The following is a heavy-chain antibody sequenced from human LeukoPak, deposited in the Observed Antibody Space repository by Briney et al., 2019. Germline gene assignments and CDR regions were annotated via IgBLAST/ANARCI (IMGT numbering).Heavy chain of an antibody. V-gene: IGHV1-18*04. D-gene: IGHD4-17*01. J-gene: IGHJ4*02. CDR2: ISAYNGNT. CDR3: ARLTGDYGSCDY. Sequence: PGASVKVSCKASGYTFTSYYMHWVRQAPGQGLEWMGWISAYNGNTNYAQKLQGRVTMTTDTSTSTAYTELRSLRSDDTAVYYCARLTGDYGSCDYWGQGTLVTVSS. CDR1: GYTFTSYY.